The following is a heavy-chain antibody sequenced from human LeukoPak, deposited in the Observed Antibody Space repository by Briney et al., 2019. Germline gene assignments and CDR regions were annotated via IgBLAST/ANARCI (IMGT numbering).Heavy chain of an antibody. D-gene: IGHD6-6*01. V-gene: IGHV1-24*01. CDR2: FDPEDGET. J-gene: IGHJ6*03. CDR3: ATDLSSSRNMDV. Sequence: SVKVSCNFSGYTLTELSMHWVRQAPGKALERRGGFDPEDGETIYAQKFQGRVTMTEDTSTDTDYMELSSLRSEDTAVYYCATDLSSSRNMDVWGKGTTVTVSS. CDR1: GYTLTELS.